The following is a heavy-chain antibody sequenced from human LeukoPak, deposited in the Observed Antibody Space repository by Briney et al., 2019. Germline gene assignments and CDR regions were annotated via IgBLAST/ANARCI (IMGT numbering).Heavy chain of an antibody. V-gene: IGHV4-39*01. CDR1: GGSFSSYY. CDR2: IYYSGST. CDR3: ARSESHYDTSGWDFDY. Sequence: ASETLSLTCAVYGGSFSSYYWGWIRQPPGKGLEWIGSIYYSGSTYYNPSLKSRVTISVDTSKNQFSLKLDSVTAADTAVYYCARSESHYDTSGWDFDYWGQGTLVTVSS. D-gene: IGHD3-22*01. J-gene: IGHJ4*02.